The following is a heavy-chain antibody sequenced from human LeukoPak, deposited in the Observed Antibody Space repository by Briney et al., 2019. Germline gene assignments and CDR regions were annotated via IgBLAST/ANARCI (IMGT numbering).Heavy chain of an antibody. CDR2: ISYGGNTK. V-gene: IGHV3-30*14. Sequence: GGSLRLSCAASGFTFSSYAMHWVRQAPGKGLEWVAAISYGGNTKYYADSVKGRFTISRDNSKNMLFLQANSLTAEDTAVYYCAGRAELGRGFDYWGQGALVTVSS. CDR1: GFTFSSYA. J-gene: IGHJ4*02. D-gene: IGHD7-27*01. CDR3: AGRAELGRGFDY.